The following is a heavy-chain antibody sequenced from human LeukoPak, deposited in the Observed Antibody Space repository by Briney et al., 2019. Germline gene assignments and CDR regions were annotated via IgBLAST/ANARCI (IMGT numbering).Heavy chain of an antibody. Sequence: GGSLRLSCAASGFTFSSYGMPWVRQAPGKGPEWVAVISYDGSNKYYADSVKGRFTSSRDNSKTTLYLQMNSLRAEDTAVYYCAKDSSTYYYDSSGYYGDYWGQGTLVTVSS. CDR1: GFTFSSYG. CDR3: AKDSSTYYYDSSGYYGDY. J-gene: IGHJ4*02. V-gene: IGHV3-30*18. CDR2: ISYDGSNK. D-gene: IGHD3-22*01.